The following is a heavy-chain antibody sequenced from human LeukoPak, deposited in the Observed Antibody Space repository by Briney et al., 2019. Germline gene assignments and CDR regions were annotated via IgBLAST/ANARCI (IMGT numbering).Heavy chain of an antibody. J-gene: IGHJ4*02. CDR1: GLSFSRFW. CDR3: AKANPRLLWFGED. CDR2: INQDGSDK. Sequence: GGSLRLSCAASGLSFSRFWMNWVRQAPGKGLEWVTNINQDGSDKRYVDSVKGRFSISRDNSKNTLYLQMNSLRAEDTAVYYCAKANPRLLWFGEDWGQGTLVTVSS. V-gene: IGHV3-7*03. D-gene: IGHD3-10*01.